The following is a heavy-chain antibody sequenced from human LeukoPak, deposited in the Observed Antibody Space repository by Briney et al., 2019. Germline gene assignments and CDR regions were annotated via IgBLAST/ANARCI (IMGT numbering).Heavy chain of an antibody. Sequence: ASVKVSCKASGYTFTSYDINWVRQATGQGLEWMGWMNPNSGNTGYAQKFQGRVTITADKSTSTAYMELSSLRSEDTAVYYCARAGSYDSSGYYYEGYYFDYWGQGTLVTVSS. D-gene: IGHD3-22*01. V-gene: IGHV1-8*01. CDR1: GYTFTSYD. CDR2: MNPNSGNT. J-gene: IGHJ4*02. CDR3: ARAGSYDSSGYYYEGYYFDY.